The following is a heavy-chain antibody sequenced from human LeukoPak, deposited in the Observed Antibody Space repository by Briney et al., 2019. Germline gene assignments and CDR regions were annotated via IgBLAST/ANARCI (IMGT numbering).Heavy chain of an antibody. CDR1: GFIFSNYW. CDR2: ITNDGSRT. D-gene: IGHD2-8*01. J-gene: IGHJ4*02. CDR3: THAWSN. V-gene: IGHV3-74*01. Sequence: GGSLRLSCAGSGFIFSNYWMHGLRQVPGKGPAWVSSITNDGSRTCSAASVKGRLTISRDNAKNMLYLQMNSLRAEDTAIYYCTHAWSNWGQGTLITVSS.